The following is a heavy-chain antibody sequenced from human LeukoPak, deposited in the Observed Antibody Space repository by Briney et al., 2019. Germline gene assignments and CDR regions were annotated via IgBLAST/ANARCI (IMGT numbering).Heavy chain of an antibody. D-gene: IGHD2-21*01. CDR1: GGSISSSNW. CDR2: IYHSGST. CDR3: AKFRAALFQGAFDI. V-gene: IGHV4-4*02. J-gene: IGHJ3*02. Sequence: SGTLSLTCAVSGGSISSSNWWSWVRQPPGKGLEWIGEIYHSGSTNYNPSLKSRVTISVDKSKNQFSLKLSSVTAADTAVYYCAKFRAALFQGAFDIWGQGTMVTVSS.